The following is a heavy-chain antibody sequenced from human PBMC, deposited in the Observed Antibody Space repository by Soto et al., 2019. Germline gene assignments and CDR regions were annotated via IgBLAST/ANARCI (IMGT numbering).Heavy chain of an antibody. V-gene: IGHV3-48*01. CDR2: IMLGSSHI. CDR1: GFTFSIYS. Sequence: EVQLVESGGGLVQPGGSLRLTCAASGFTFSIYSMNWVRRAPGKGLEWVSYIMLGSSHIFYADSVKGRFTISRDNDKNSLYLQMNSLRAEDTAVYYCAIEKVVATSVHVFDIWGQGTMVTVSS. D-gene: IGHD1-26*01. J-gene: IGHJ3*02. CDR3: AIEKVVATSVHVFDI.